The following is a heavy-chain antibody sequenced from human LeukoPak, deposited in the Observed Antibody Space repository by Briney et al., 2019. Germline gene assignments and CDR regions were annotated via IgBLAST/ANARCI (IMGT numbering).Heavy chain of an antibody. V-gene: IGHV3-23*01. J-gene: IGHJ4*02. CDR3: APGGLWGTRLFDY. CDR2: ISGSGGNT. D-gene: IGHD4/OR15-4a*01. CDR1: GFTFSSYA. Sequence: GGSLRLSCAASGFTFSSYAMSWIRQAPGKGLEWVSVISGSGGNTYYADSVKGRFTISRDNSKNTLYLQMNSLRAEDTAVYYRAPGGLWGTRLFDYWGQGTLVTVSS.